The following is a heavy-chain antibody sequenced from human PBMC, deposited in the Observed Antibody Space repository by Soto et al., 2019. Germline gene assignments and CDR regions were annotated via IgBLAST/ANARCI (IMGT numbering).Heavy chain of an antibody. CDR1: GYTFTSYD. J-gene: IGHJ3*01. V-gene: IGHV1-18*01. CDR3: ARDDASSSRARAFDL. CDR2: ISGYSGIT. D-gene: IGHD6-13*01. Sequence: QVQLVQSGAEVKKPGASVKVSCKATGYTFTSYDINWVRQAPGQGLEWMGWISGYSGITNYAPRLQDRVTMTTDTSTRTAYMELRSLRSDDTAIFYCARDDASSSRARAFDLWGQGTMVTVSS.